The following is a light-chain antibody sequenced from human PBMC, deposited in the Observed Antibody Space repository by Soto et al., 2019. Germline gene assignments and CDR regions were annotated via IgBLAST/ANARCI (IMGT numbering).Light chain of an antibody. CDR2: EAS. V-gene: IGKV1-5*01. J-gene: IGKJ4*01. CDR3: QHTRSYPST. Sequence: DSEGTEWSSTRSASVVDRDTITLRASQSISSWLAWYQQKPGKAPNLLIYEASILQRGVPSRFSVSNSGTDFTLTISSLQAEDFASYYCQHTRSYPSTFAGGTKVDIK. CDR1: QSISSW.